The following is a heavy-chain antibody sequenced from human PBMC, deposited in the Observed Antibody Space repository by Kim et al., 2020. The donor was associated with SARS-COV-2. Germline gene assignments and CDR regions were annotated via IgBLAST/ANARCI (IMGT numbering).Heavy chain of an antibody. D-gene: IGHD2-2*01. CDR1: GFTFSSYA. J-gene: IGHJ6*02. Sequence: GGSLRLSCAASGFTFSSYAMSWVRQAPGKGLEWVSAISGSGGSTYYADSVKGRFTISRDNSKNTLYLQMNSLRAEDTAVYYCAKDAPCSTSCYAGDYYYYYGMDVWGQGTTVTVSS. CDR3: AKDAPCSTSCYAGDYYYYYGMDV. V-gene: IGHV3-23*01. CDR2: ISGSGGST.